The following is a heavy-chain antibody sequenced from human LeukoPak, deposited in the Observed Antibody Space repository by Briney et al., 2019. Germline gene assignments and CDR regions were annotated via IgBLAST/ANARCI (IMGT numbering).Heavy chain of an antibody. D-gene: IGHD3-22*01. CDR3: ARGPYDSSDLGDY. CDR1: GGSISSYY. J-gene: IGHJ4*02. V-gene: IGHV4-59*01. Sequence: SETLSLTCTVSGGSISSYYWSWIRQPPGKGLEWIGYIYYSGSTNYNPSLKSRVTISVDTSKNQFSLKPSSVTAADTAVYYCARGPYDSSDLGDYWGQGTLVTVSS. CDR2: IYYSGST.